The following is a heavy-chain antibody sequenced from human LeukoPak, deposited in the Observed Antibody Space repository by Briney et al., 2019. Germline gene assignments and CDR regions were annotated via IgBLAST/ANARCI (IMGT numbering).Heavy chain of an antibody. V-gene: IGHV1-69*13. CDR2: IIPIFGTA. J-gene: IGHJ1*01. D-gene: IGHD3-10*02. CDR1: GGTFSSYA. Sequence: SVKVSCKASGGTFSSYAISWVRQAPGQGLEWMGGIIPIFGTANYAQKFQGRVTITADESTSTAYMELSSLRSVDTAVYYCASTIFPGEYFQHWGQGTLVTVSS. CDR3: ASTIFPGEYFQH.